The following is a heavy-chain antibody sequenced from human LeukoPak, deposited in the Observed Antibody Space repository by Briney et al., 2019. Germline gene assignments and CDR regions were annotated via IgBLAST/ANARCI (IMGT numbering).Heavy chain of an antibody. CDR1: GFTFSSHG. J-gene: IGHJ5*02. CDR3: ARNCGGDCS. V-gene: IGHV3-7*03. D-gene: IGHD2-21*02. CDR2: IKQDGNEK. Sequence: GGSLRLSCAASGFTFSSHGMSWVRQAPGKGLEWVANIKQDGNEKYYVDSVKGRFTISRDNAKNSLYLQMNSLRAEDTAVYYCARNCGGDCSWGQGTLVTVSS.